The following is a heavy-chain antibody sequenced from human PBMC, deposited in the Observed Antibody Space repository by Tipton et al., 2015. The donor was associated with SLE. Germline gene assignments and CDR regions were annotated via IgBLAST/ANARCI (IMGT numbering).Heavy chain of an antibody. CDR1: GGSISSYY. Sequence: TLSLTCTVSGGSISSYYWSWIRQSPGKGPEWAGYIYHTKYNPSLSGYTNYNPSLKSRLTISVDSSKNQFSLRLTSVTAADTAVYYCARGRGPDAFDIWGQGTMVTVSS. CDR3: ARGRGPDAFDI. CDR2: IYHTKYNPSLSGYT. J-gene: IGHJ3*02. V-gene: IGHV4-59*01.